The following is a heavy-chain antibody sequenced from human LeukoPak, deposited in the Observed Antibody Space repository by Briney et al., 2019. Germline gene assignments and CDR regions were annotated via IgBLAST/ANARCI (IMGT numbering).Heavy chain of an antibody. J-gene: IGHJ4*02. D-gene: IGHD6-13*01. Sequence: GGSLRLSCEASGFTFSGYNMHWVRQATGKGLEWVSAIGTTGDTYYSDSVRGRFTISRENAKNSLDLQMNSLRAGDTAVYYCARSPSYSSSWYALDSWGQGTLVTVSS. V-gene: IGHV3-13*01. CDR1: GFTFSGYN. CDR2: IGTTGDT. CDR3: ARSPSYSSSWYALDS.